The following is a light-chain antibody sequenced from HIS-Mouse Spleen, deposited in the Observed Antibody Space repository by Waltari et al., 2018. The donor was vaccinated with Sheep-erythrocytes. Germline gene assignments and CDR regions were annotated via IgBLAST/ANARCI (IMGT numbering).Light chain of an antibody. CDR2: RNS. J-gene: IGLJ3*02. CDR3: AAWDDSLSG. CDR1: SSNIGSNY. V-gene: IGLV1-47*01. Sequence: QSVLTQPPSASGTPGQRVTISCSGSSSNIGSNYVYWYQQLPGTAPKLLIYRNSQRPSGVPDRFSGSKSGISASLAISGLRSEDEADYYCAAWDDSLSGFGGGTKLTVL.